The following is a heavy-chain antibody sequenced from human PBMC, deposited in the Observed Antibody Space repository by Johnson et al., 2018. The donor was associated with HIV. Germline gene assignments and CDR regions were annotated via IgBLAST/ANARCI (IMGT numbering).Heavy chain of an antibody. CDR2: ISYDGANA. CDR1: GFTFSAYP. CDR3: AKDSELRYFDWLHDAFDI. Sequence: QVQLVESGGGVVQPGKSLRLSCAGTGFTFSAYPMHWVRQTPAKGLEWMAIISYDGANADYADSVQGRFTISRDNSKNTLYLQMNSLRAEDTAGYYCAKDSELRYFDWLHDAFDIWGQGTMVTVSS. J-gene: IGHJ3*02. D-gene: IGHD3-9*01. V-gene: IGHV3-30-3*01.